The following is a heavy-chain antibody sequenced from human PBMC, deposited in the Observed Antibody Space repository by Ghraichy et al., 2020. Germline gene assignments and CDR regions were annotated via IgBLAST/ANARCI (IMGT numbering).Heavy chain of an antibody. CDR3: ARDLSAAGRRGWFDP. V-gene: IGHV3-11*06. Sequence: LSLTCAASGFTFSDYYMSWIRQAPGKGLEWVSYISSSSSYTNYADSVKGRFTISRDNAKNSLYLQMNSLRAEDTAVYYCARDLSAAGRRGWFDPWGQGTLVTVSS. CDR1: GFTFSDYY. D-gene: IGHD6-25*01. J-gene: IGHJ5*02. CDR2: ISSSSSYT.